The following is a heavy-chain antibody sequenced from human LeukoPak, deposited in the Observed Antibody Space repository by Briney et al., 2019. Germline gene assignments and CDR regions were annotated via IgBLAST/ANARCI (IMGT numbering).Heavy chain of an antibody. CDR2: ISGSGGST. CDR1: GFTFSSYA. D-gene: IGHD2-2*01. CDR3: AKGYCSSTSCYRSFDY. Sequence: EPGGSLRLSCAAPGFTFSSYAMSWVRQPPGKGLEWVSAISGSGGSTYYADSVKGRFTISRDNSKNTLYLQMNSLRAEDTAVYYCAKGYCSSTSCYRSFDYWGQGTLVTVSS. V-gene: IGHV3-23*01. J-gene: IGHJ4*02.